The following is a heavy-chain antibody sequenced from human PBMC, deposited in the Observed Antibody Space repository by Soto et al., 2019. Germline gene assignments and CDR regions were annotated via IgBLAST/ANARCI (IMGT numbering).Heavy chain of an antibody. CDR2: ISGSGGST. D-gene: IGHD2-2*01. CDR3: AKTRRYCTTTTCQYFYYDMDV. Sequence: EVPLLESGGGLVQPGGSLRLSCAASGFTFSTYGMSWARQAPGKGLEWVSGISGSGGSTYYADSVKGRFTLSRDNSKNTLYLQMNSLRAEDTAIYYCAKTRRYCTTTTCQYFYYDMDVWGQGTTVIVSS. V-gene: IGHV3-23*01. CDR1: GFTFSTYG. J-gene: IGHJ6*02.